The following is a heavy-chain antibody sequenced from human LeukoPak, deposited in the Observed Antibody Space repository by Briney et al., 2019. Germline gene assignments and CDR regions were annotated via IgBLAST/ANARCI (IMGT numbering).Heavy chain of an antibody. CDR3: ARESSGWYCFDY. V-gene: IGHV1-46*01. CDR1: GYTFTSYY. CDR2: INPSGGST. D-gene: IGHD6-19*01. Sequence: GASVTVSCKASGYTFTSYYMHWVRQAPGQGLEWMGIINPSGGSTSYAQKFQGRVTMTRDTSTSTVYMELSSLRSEDTAVYYCARESSGWYCFDYWGQGTLVTVSS. J-gene: IGHJ4*02.